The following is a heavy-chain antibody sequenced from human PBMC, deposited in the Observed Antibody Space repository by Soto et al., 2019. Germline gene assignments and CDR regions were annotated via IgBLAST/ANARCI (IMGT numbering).Heavy chain of an antibody. V-gene: IGHV1-18*01. CDR3: ARDRVAGIWGDALDI. J-gene: IGHJ3*02. CDR2: INPYNANT. CDR1: GYTFTNHG. D-gene: IGHD3-16*01. Sequence: GASVKVSCKTSGYTFTNHGINWVRQAPGQGLEWMGWINPYNANTNYAQKLQGRVTMTKDTSTSAAYMDLGSLTSDDTAVYYCARDRVAGIWGDALDIWGQGTMVTVSS.